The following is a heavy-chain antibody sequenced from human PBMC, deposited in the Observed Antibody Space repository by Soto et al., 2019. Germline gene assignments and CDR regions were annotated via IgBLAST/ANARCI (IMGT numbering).Heavy chain of an antibody. CDR3: ARISDRYDSSGYYDY. CDR2: IIPIFGTA. Sequence: ASVKVSCKASGGTFSSYAISWVRQAPGQGLEWMGGIIPIFGTANYAQKFQGRVTITRDTSASTAYMELSSLRSEDTAVYYCARISDRYDSSGYYDYWGQGTLVTVSS. CDR1: GGTFSSYA. V-gene: IGHV1-69*05. D-gene: IGHD3-22*01. J-gene: IGHJ4*02.